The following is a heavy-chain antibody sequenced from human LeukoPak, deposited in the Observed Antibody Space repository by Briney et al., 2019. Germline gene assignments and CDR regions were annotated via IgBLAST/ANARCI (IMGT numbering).Heavy chain of an antibody. CDR1: GFTFSKSW. CDR2: IKSDSDGGTT. V-gene: IGHV3-15*01. J-gene: IGHJ4*02. D-gene: IGHD5-12*01. CDR3: TTNGGYEGLAAY. Sequence: GGSLRLSCAASGFTFSKSWMGWVRQAPGKGLEWVGRIKSDSDGGTTAYAAPVKRRLNISRDDSKNTLYIQMNSLKTEDTAVYYSTTNGGYEGLAAYWGQGTLVTVSS.